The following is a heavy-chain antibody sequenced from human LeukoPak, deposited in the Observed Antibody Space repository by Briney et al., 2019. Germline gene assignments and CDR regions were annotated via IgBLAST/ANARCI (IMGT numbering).Heavy chain of an antibody. D-gene: IGHD1-26*01. Sequence: GGSLRLSCAASGFSFSSYSMNWVRQAPGKGLEWVSSTSSSKSYIYYADSVKGRFTISRDNAKNSLYLEMTSLRAEDTAVYYCASGSPAGDYWGQGTLVTVSS. CDR3: ASGSPAGDY. CDR1: GFSFSSYS. V-gene: IGHV3-21*01. J-gene: IGHJ4*02. CDR2: TSSSKSYI.